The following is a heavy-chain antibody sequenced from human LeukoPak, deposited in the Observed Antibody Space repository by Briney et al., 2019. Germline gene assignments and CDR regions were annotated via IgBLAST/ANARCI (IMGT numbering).Heavy chain of an antibody. Sequence: GGSLRLSCAASGFTFSSYTMHWVRQAPGKGLEYVSAISSNGGSTCYANSVKGRFTISRDNSKNTLYLQMGSLRAEDMAAYYCARWRHSSGYYYDDWGQGTLVTVSS. CDR2: ISSNGGST. CDR3: ARWRHSSGYYYDD. CDR1: GFTFSSYT. D-gene: IGHD3-22*01. V-gene: IGHV3-64*01. J-gene: IGHJ4*02.